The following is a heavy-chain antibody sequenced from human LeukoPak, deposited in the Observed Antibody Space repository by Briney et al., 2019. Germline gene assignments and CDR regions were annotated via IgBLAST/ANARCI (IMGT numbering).Heavy chain of an antibody. V-gene: IGHV4-59*08. CDR1: GGSVRSYY. CDR2: IHHSGTT. D-gene: IGHD6-19*01. Sequence: SETLSLTCTLSGGSVRSYYWTWIRQPPGKGLEWIAYIHHSGTTNYSPSLNSRVTISLDTSKNQFSLRLTSVTATDTAVYYCARQSEVAGTQWFDPWGQGTLVSVSS. CDR3: ARQSEVAGTQWFDP. J-gene: IGHJ5*02.